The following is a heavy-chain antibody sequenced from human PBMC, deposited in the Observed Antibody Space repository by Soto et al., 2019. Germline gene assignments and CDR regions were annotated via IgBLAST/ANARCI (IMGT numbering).Heavy chain of an antibody. CDR1: GGTFSSYA. CDR3: ARGYSYGPEYYYCYGMVG. J-gene: IGHJ6*02. Sequence: QVQLVQSGAEVKKPGSSVKVSCKASGGTFSSYAISWVRQAPGQGLEWMGGIIPIFGTANYAQKFQGRVTGTSDQSTSTAYMEVSSRRSGETGVYYGARGYSYGPEYYYCYGMVGWGQGTTVTVSS. D-gene: IGHD5-18*01. CDR2: IIPIFGTA. V-gene: IGHV1-69*01.